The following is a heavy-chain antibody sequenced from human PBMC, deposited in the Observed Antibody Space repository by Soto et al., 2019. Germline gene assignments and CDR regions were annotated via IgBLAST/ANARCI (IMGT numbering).Heavy chain of an antibody. CDR1: GGSISSYY. V-gene: IGHV4-59*01. CDR2: IFYSGST. CDR3: ASIIGDPVLSVAT. J-gene: IGHJ5*02. Sequence: QVQLQESGPGLVKPSETLSLTCTVSGGSISSYYWSWIRQPPGKGLEWIGFIFYSGSTSYNPCLMSRVTISIDTSESQFFLTLTAVTAADTAVYYCASIIGDPVLSVATWGPGTLVAVSS. D-gene: IGHD3-10*01.